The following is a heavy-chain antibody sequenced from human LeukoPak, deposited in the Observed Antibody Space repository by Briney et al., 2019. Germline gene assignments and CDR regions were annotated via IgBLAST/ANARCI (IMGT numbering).Heavy chain of an antibody. Sequence: PSETLSLTCTVSGVSISSYYWSWIRQPPGKGLEWIGYVSYSGSTNYNPSLESRVTISVDTSKKQFSLKLSSVTAADTAVYYCAGHYDILTGYYIELDYWGQGALVTVSS. CDR3: AGHYDILTGYYIELDY. CDR1: GVSISSYY. J-gene: IGHJ4*02. CDR2: VSYSGST. V-gene: IGHV4-59*01. D-gene: IGHD3-9*01.